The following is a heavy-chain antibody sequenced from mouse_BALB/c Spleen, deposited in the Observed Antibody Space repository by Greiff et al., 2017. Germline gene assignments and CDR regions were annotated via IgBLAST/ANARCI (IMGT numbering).Heavy chain of an antibody. CDR2: INSNGGST. V-gene: IGHV5-6-3*01. Sequence: VKVVESWGGLVQPGGSLKLSFAASGFSFSSYGMSLGRPTPDKRLELVATINSNGGSTYYPDSVKGRFTISRDNAKNTLYLQMSSLKSEDTAMYYCARARYGNYVFDYWGQGTTLTVSS. CDR3: ARARYGNYVFDY. D-gene: IGHD2-10*02. CDR1: GFSFSSYG. J-gene: IGHJ2*01.